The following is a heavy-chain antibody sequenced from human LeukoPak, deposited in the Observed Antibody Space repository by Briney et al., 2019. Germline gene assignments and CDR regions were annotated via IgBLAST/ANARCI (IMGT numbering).Heavy chain of an antibody. V-gene: IGHV3-30-3*01. Sequence: PGGSLTLSCAASGFTFSSYAMHWVRQAPGKGLEWVAVISYDGSNKYYADSVKGRFTIPRDNSKNSLYLQMNSLRAEDTAVYYCAGGSGGDCWGQGTLVTVSS. D-gene: IGHD2-15*01. CDR1: GFTFSSYA. CDR3: AGGSGGDC. J-gene: IGHJ4*02. CDR2: ISYDGSNK.